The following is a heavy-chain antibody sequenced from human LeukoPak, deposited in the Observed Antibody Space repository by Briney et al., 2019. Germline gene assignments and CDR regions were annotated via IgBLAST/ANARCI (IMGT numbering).Heavy chain of an antibody. CDR3: ARTHSSLDAFDV. CDR1: GGSISVSGYY. D-gene: IGHD3-22*01. V-gene: IGHV4-39*01. CDR2: IYYSGTT. J-gene: IGHJ3*01. Sequence: TSETLSLTCSVSGGSISVSGYYWGWIRQSREKGLEWIANIYYSGTTYYSPSLETRVTISVETSKSQFSLRMTSVAAADTAVYYCARTHSSLDAFDVWGQGTMVIVSS.